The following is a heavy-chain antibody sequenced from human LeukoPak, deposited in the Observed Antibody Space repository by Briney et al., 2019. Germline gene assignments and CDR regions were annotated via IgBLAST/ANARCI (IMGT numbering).Heavy chain of an antibody. CDR3: AKDQAGA. CDR1: GFIFSDYG. CDR2: IRYDGNSQ. V-gene: IGHV3-30*02. D-gene: IGHD1-26*01. Sequence: GGSLRLSCAASGFIFSDYGMHWVRQAPGKGLEWVAFIRYDGNSQFYADSVKGRFTISRDNGKNTLYLQMNSLGVEDTAVYYCAKDQAGAWGQGTWATVSS. J-gene: IGHJ5*02.